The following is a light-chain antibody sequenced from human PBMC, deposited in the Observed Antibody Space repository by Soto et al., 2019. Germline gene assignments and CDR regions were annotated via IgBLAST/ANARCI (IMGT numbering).Light chain of an antibody. J-gene: IGLJ2*01. CDR2: SNN. CDR1: TSNIGRNT. CDR3: ETWDR. Sequence: QSVLTQPPSASGTPGQRVTISCSGSTSNIGRNTVNWYQQLPGTAPKLLIYSNNQRPSGVPDRFSGSKSGTSASLAISGLQSEDEGDYYCETWDRFGGGTKLTVL. V-gene: IGLV1-44*01.